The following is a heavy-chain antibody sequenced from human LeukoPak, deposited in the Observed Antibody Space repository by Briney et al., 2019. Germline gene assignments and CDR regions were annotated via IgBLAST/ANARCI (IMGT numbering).Heavy chain of an antibody. J-gene: IGHJ4*02. D-gene: IGHD3-3*01. Sequence: PSETLSLTCIVSGGSISSGSYYWSWIRQPAGKGLEWIGRVYTSGSTSYNPSLKSRVTISVDTSKNQFSLKLSSVTAADTAVYYCARHTFGVVITNFDYWGQGTLVTVSS. CDR3: ARHTFGVVITNFDY. CDR1: GGSISSGSYY. V-gene: IGHV4-61*02. CDR2: VYTSGST.